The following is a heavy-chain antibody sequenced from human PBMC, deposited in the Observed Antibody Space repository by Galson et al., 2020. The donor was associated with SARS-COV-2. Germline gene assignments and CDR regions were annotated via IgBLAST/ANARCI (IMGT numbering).Heavy chain of an antibody. Sequence: GGSLRLSCAASGFTFDDYSMPWVRHAPGKGLEWVSGISWNSGSIGYADSVKCRFSISRDNAKNDLYLQMNSLRAEDTALYYCAKTSSRAVLGFGEDYALEIWGQGTIVTGSA. V-gene: IGHV3-9*01. CDR2: ISWNSGSI. J-gene: IGHJ3*02. CDR3: AKTSSRAVLGFGEDYALEI. D-gene: IGHD3-10*01. CDR1: GFTFDDYS.